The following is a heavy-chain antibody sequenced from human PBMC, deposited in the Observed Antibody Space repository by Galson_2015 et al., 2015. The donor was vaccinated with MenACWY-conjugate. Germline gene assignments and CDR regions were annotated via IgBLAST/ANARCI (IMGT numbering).Heavy chain of an antibody. Sequence: SLRLSCAVSGLTSSTRWMNWVRQAPGKGLEWVANIKQDGSEKYYVDSVKGRFSISRDNAKNSLYLQVNSLRTEDTAVYYCATDSSGYYHYLPDYWGQGTLLTVSS. CDR1: GLTSSTRW. J-gene: IGHJ4*02. CDR3: ATDSSGYYHYLPDY. CDR2: IKQDGSEK. D-gene: IGHD3-22*01. V-gene: IGHV3-7*03.